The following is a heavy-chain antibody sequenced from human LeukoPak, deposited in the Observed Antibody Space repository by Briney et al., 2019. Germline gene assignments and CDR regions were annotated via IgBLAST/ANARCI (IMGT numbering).Heavy chain of an antibody. CDR3: AKDFRIGYSAHFDY. D-gene: IGHD2-21*01. J-gene: IGHJ4*02. CDR2: IYENGGTT. V-gene: IGHV3-23*01. CDR1: GVTFRSHA. Sequence: GGSLRLSCVGSGVTFRSHAMSWVRQAPEKGLEFVSGIYENGGTTYYADSVKGRFSISRDNSKNTLYLQMDSLRGEDTAVYYCAKDFRIGYSAHFDYWGQGALVTVSS.